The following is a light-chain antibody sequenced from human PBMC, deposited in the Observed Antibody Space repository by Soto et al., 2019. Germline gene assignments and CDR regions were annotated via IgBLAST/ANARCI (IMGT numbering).Light chain of an antibody. Sequence: EIMMTQSPATLSVSPGERATLSCRASQSVSSNFAWYQQNPGQAPRLLIYGASTRATGIPARFSGSGSGTEFTLTSSSLQCEDFAVYYCQQYNNWPPGKYTFGQGTRLEI. CDR2: GAS. CDR3: QQYNNWPPGKYT. J-gene: IGKJ2*01. CDR1: QSVSSN. V-gene: IGKV3-15*01.